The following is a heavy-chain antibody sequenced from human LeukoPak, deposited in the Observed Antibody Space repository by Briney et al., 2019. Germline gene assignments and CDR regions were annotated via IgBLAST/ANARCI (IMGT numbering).Heavy chain of an antibody. CDR3: VSFYETY. V-gene: IGHV3-74*01. D-gene: IGHD2/OR15-2a*01. Sequence: GGSLRLSCAASGNYWMHRVRQAPGKGLVWVSHINSDGSWTSYADSVKGRFTISKDNAKNTVYLQMNSLRAEDTAVYYCVSFYETYWGRGTLVTVSS. CDR1: GNYW. J-gene: IGHJ4*02. CDR2: INSDGSWT.